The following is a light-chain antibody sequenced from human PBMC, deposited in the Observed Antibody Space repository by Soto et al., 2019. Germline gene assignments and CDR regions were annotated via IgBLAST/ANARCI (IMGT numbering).Light chain of an antibody. V-gene: IGKV1-39*01. CDR1: QSISRY. J-gene: IGKJ4*01. CDR2: AAS. CDR3: QQGHTPPLT. Sequence: DIQMTQSPSPLSASVGDRVTVTCRASQSISRYLNWYQQKPGNAPKLLIYAASNLQSGVPSRFSGSGSGTDCTLTLSSLQPEDFATYFLQQGHTPPLTFGGGTKVEI.